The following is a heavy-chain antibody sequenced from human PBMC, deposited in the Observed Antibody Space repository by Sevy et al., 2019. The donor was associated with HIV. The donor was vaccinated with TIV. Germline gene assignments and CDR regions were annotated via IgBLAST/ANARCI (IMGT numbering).Heavy chain of an antibody. D-gene: IGHD2-2*01. J-gene: IGHJ6*03. CDR1: GYSFTSYW. Sequence: GESLKISCKGSGYSFTSYWIGWVRQMPGKGLEWMGIIYPGDSDIRYSPAFQGQVTLSADKSISTAYLQWSSLKASDTAMYYCARLGCSSTSCPDDYYYYMDVWGKGTTVTVSS. CDR2: IYPGDSDI. CDR3: ARLGCSSTSCPDDYYYYMDV. V-gene: IGHV5-51*01.